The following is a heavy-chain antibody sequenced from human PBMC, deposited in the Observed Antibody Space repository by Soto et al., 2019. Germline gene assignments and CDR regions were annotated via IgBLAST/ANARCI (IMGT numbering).Heavy chain of an antibody. J-gene: IGHJ3*01. Sequence: EVQLAESGGASVQPGGSLRLSCAASGFTFRSYWMHWVRQAPGKGLVWVARIDNDGTGSIYADSVRGRFTISRDNAYNTVYLHMSSLRADDTAVYYCSRGGFHHRFDVWGQGTKVTVSS. D-gene: IGHD2-15*01. V-gene: IGHV3-74*01. CDR3: SRGGFHHRFDV. CDR2: IDNDGTGS. CDR1: GFTFRSYW.